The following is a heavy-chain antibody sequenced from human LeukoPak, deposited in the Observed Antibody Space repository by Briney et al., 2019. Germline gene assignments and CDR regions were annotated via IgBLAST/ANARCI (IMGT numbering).Heavy chain of an antibody. Sequence: PGGPLRLSCAACGFTSSGFAMSGAGRTPGRGGEGFSGISGTGDNTLSTDSVKGRFTISRDNSQNTLYLEMNSLRAEDTVLYYCAKMKGHPLPKYYMDVWGQGTTVTVSS. V-gene: IGHV3-23*01. CDR3: AKMKGHPLPKYYMDV. J-gene: IGHJ6*01. D-gene: IGHD1-26*01. CDR1: GFTSSGFA. CDR2: ISGTGDNT.